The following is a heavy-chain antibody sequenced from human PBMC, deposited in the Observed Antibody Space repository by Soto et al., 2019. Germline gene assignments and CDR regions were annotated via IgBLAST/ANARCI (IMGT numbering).Heavy chain of an antibody. CDR2: IYYRGST. J-gene: IGHJ4*02. CDR1: GDSISSSDWY. D-gene: IGHD2-2*01. CDR3: VRQYSSSPYYFDS. Sequence: SETLSLTCTVSGDSISSSDWYWGWIRQPPGKGLEWIGNIYYRGSTYYKPSLKSRVTVSADTSNNQFSLKLGSASAADTAVYYCVRQYSSSPYYFDSWGQGILVTVSS. V-gene: IGHV4-39*01.